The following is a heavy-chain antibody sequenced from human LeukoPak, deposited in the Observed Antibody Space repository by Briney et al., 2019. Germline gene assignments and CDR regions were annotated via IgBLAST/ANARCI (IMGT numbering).Heavy chain of an antibody. V-gene: IGHV4-39*01. CDR1: GGSISSSSSF. J-gene: IGHJ4*02. CDR3: ASRSAYYWAYFDY. CDR2: IYYSGGT. Sequence: SETLSLTCTVSGGSISSSSSFWGWIRQPPGKGLEWIGSIYYSGGTYYNPSLKSRVTISLDTSKNQFSLKLSSVTAAETAVYYCASRSAYYWAYFDYWGQGTLVTVSS. D-gene: IGHD3-22*01.